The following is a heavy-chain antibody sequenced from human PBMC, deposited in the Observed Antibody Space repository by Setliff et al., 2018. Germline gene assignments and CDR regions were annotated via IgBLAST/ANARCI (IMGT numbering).Heavy chain of an antibody. CDR1: GGSISRYY. J-gene: IGHJ6*03. CDR2: IYIGGSA. D-gene: IGHD6-19*01. CDR3: AREQWLDPPGYYYMDV. V-gene: IGHV4-4*07. Sequence: LSLTCTVSGGSISRYYWSWIRQPAGKGLEWIGHIYIGGSANYNPSLKTRVTMSIDTSKNQFSLKLNSVTAADMAVYYCAREQWLDPPGYYYMDVWAKGTTVTVSS.